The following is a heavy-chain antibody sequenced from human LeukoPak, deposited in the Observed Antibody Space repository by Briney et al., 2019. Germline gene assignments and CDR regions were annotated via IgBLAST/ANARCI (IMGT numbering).Heavy chain of an antibody. Sequence: PGRSLRLSCAAYGFTFDDYAMHWVRQAPGKGLEWVSGISWNSGSIGYADSVKGRFTISRDNAKNSLYLQMNSMRAEDTALYYCAKANTPHYYDSSGYYPGNYFDYWGQGTLVTVSS. D-gene: IGHD3-22*01. V-gene: IGHV3-9*01. J-gene: IGHJ4*02. CDR1: GFTFDDYA. CDR3: AKANTPHYYDSSGYYPGNYFDY. CDR2: ISWNSGSI.